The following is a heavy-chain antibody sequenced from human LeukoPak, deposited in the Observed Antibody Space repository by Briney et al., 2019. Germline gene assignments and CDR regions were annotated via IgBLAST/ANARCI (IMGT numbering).Heavy chain of an antibody. CDR2: ISGSSSDI. D-gene: IGHD3-10*02. J-gene: IGHJ6*04. V-gene: IGHV3-11*04. CDR3: AELGITMIGGV. Sequence: SGGSLRLSCVVSGFSFSDSYMTWIRQTPGKGLEWLAYISGSSSDIYYADSVKGRFTISRDNAKNSLFLQMNSLRAEDTAVYYCAELGITMIGGVWGKGTTVTVSS. CDR1: GFSFSDSY.